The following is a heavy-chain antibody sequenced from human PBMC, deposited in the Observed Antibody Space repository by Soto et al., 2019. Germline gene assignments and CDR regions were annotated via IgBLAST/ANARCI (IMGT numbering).Heavy chain of an antibody. CDR1: GFIFSGYD. V-gene: IGHV3-30*18. J-gene: IGHJ4*02. CDR2: ISYDGSNK. D-gene: IGHD6-19*01. Sequence: QVQLVESGGGVVQPGRFLRLSCAASGFIFSGYDIHWVRQAPGKGLEWVAGISYDGSNKYYADSVKGRFTISRDNSKNTLFLQMSSLRAEDTAVHFCAKEESSGWYTYFDYWGQGILVTVST. CDR3: AKEESSGWYTYFDY.